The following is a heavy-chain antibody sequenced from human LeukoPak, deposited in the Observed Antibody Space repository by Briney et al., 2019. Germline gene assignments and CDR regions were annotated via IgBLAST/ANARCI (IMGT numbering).Heavy chain of an antibody. CDR1: GGSISSGSYY. CDR3: ARGLGYYYDSSGYYTHFDY. J-gene: IGHJ4*02. D-gene: IGHD3-22*01. Sequence: PSQTLSLTCTVSGGSISSGSYYWSWIRQPAGKGLEWIGRIYTRGSTNYNPSLKSRVTISVDTSKHQFSLKLSSVTAADTAVYYCARGLGYYYDSSGYYTHFDYWGQGTLVTVSS. V-gene: IGHV4-61*02. CDR2: IYTRGST.